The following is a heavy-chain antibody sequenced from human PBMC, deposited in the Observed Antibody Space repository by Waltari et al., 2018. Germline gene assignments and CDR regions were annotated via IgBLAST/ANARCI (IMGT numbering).Heavy chain of an antibody. D-gene: IGHD2-21*02. CDR3: AREYCGGDCRLFDY. CDR1: RDAVTDHD. J-gene: IGHJ4*02. Sequence: LVQSGAEVMKPGASVQVSCKASRDAVTDHDIHWVRQAPGQGLDWMGWVNPNGGGTNYAQRFAGRITVTWDTSISTAYMEFSRLTSGDTAVYFCAREYCGGDCRLFDYWGQGTLVTVSS. CDR2: VNPNGGGT. V-gene: IGHV1-2*02.